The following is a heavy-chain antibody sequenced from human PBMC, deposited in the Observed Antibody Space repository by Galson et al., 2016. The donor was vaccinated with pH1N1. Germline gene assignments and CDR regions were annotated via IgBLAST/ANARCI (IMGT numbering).Heavy chain of an antibody. CDR1: GLTVSSNY. D-gene: IGHD3-3*01. CDR3: ARVGDFWSYYYYNMDV. V-gene: IGHV3-53*01. J-gene: IGHJ6*02. CDR2: IYSGGRT. Sequence: SLRLSCAASGLTVSSNYMSWARQAPGKGLEWVSLIYSGGRTYYADSVKGRFTISRDNSKNTLYLQMNGLRVEDTAVYYCARVGDFWSYYYYNMDVWGQGTTVTVSS.